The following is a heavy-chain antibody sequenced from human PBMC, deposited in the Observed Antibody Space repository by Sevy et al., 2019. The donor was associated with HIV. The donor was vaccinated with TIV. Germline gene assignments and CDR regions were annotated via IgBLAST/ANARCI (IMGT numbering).Heavy chain of an antibody. D-gene: IGHD2-15*01. CDR3: ARAGDIVEVVARDGMDF. Sequence: GGSLRLSCAASGFTFSSYGMHWVRQAPGKGLEWVAVIWYEGINKYYGDSVKGRFTISRDNSKNTVYLQMNSLRAEDTAVYYCARAGDIVEVVARDGMDFWGQGTTVTVSS. CDR2: IWYEGINK. CDR1: GFTFSSYG. V-gene: IGHV3-33*01. J-gene: IGHJ6*01.